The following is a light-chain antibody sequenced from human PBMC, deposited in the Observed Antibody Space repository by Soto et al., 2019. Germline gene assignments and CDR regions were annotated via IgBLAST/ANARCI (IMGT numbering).Light chain of an antibody. CDR3: QQSYSTPPLT. Sequence: DIQMTQAPSSLSASVGDRVTITCLASQSFSSYLNWYQQKPGKAPKLLIYAASSLQSGVPSRFSGSGSGTDFTLTISSLQPEDFATYYCQQSYSTPPLTFGGGTKVEIK. CDR2: AAS. J-gene: IGKJ4*01. V-gene: IGKV1-39*01. CDR1: QSFSSY.